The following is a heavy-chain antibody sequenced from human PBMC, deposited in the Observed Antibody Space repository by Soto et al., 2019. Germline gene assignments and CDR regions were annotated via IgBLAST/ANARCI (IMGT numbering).Heavy chain of an antibody. V-gene: IGHV1-69*14. CDR1: GGTFSSHA. Sequence: QVQLVQSGAEVKKPGSSVKVSCKASGGTFSSHAVSWVRQAPGQGLEWMGGIIPNFGTVNYAQKFQGRVTMTADKSTSTAYMELSSLRSDDSAIYYCASGQQLLGDFDYWGQGTLVTVSS. CDR3: ASGQQLLGDFDY. D-gene: IGHD6-13*01. J-gene: IGHJ4*02. CDR2: IIPNFGTV.